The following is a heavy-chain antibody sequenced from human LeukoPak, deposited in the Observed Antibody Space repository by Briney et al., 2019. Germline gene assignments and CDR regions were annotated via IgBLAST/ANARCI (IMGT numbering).Heavy chain of an antibody. J-gene: IGHJ5*02. V-gene: IGHV3-74*01. Sequence: GGSLRLSCEASGFIFSDHWMHWVRQAPGKGLVWVSRIKTDGSEASYADSVQGRFTISRDNAKNTLYLQMNSLRDDDTAVYFCAKVYIAARPHWFDPWGQGTLVTVSS. CDR2: IKTDGSEA. CDR3: AKVYIAARPHWFDP. D-gene: IGHD6-6*01. CDR1: GFIFSDHW.